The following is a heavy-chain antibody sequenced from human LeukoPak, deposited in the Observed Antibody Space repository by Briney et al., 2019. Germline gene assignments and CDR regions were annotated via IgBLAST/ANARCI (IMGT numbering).Heavy chain of an antibody. V-gene: IGHV1-18*01. D-gene: IGHD6-19*01. CDR2: ISAYNGNT. J-gene: IGHJ5*02. Sequence: ASVKVSCKASGYTFTSYGISWVRQAPGQGLEWMGWISAYNGNTNYAQKLQGRVTMTTDKSTSTAYMELSSLRSEDTAVYYCASQGGGFVAVAVYNWFDPWGQGTLVTVSS. CDR3: ASQGGGFVAVAVYNWFDP. CDR1: GYTFTSYG.